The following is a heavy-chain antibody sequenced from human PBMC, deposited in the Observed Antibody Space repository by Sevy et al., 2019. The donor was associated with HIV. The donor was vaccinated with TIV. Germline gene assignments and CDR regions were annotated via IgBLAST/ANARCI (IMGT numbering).Heavy chain of an antibody. V-gene: IGHV3-23*01. CDR3: AREGCTKPNDY. Sequence: LLQRWGSLRLSCAASGFTFSKYSMSWVRQPPGKGLEWVSTLSFGCGEKNYADSVKGRFTISRDNSKSSVYLQMNNLRPEDTGVYYCAREGCTKPNDYWGQGTLVTVSS. CDR2: LSFGCGEK. D-gene: IGHD2-8*01. CDR1: GFTFSKYS. J-gene: IGHJ4*01.